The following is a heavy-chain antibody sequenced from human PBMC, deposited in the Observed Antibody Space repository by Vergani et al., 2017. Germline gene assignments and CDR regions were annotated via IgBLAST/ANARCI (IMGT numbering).Heavy chain of an antibody. CDR3: VRASLGALVGYGYYMDG. D-gene: IGHD1-26*01. CDR1: GDSITNGGFS. J-gene: IGHJ6*03. V-gene: IGHV4-30-2*01. Sequence: QVQLQESGSGLVKPSQTLSLTCAVSGDSITNGGFSWNWIRQPPGKGPEWIGYIFPSGNSDYNPSLKNRVSITLDKSKNQFSLWVNSVTAADTAVYFCVRASLGALVGYGYYMDGWGKGKTVVVSS. CDR2: IFPSGNS.